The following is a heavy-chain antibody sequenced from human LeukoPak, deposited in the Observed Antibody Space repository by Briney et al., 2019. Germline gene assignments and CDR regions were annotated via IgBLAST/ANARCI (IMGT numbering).Heavy chain of an antibody. CDR3: ARESGTTVKGYAFDI. J-gene: IGHJ3*02. CDR1: DGSIISYY. Sequence: SETLSLTCTVSDGSIISYYWSWIRQPAGKGLEWIGRIYSTGSTNYNPSLKSRVTISVDTSKNQFSLKLSSVTAADTAVYYCARESGTTVKGYAFDIWGQGTMVTVSS. V-gene: IGHV4-4*07. CDR2: IYSTGST. D-gene: IGHD4-11*01.